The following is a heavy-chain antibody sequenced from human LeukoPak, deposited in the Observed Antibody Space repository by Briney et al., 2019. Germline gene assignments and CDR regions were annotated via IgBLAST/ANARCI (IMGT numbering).Heavy chain of an antibody. V-gene: IGHV4-34*01. CDR3: ARGRSPEGHPRPGSYPHILYYFDY. D-gene: IGHD3-10*01. CDR1: GGSFTGYY. J-gene: IGHJ4*02. CDR2: INHSGST. Sequence: SETLSLTCAVYGGSFTGYYWSWIRQPPGKGLEWIGEINHSGSTNYNPSLKSRVTISVDTSKNQFSLKLSSVTAADTAVYYCARGRSPEGHPRPGSYPHILYYFDYWGQGTLVTVSS.